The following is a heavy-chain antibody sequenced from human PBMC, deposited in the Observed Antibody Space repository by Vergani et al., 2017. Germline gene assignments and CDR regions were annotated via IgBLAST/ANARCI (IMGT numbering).Heavy chain of an antibody. Sequence: QVQLQESGPGLVKPSETLSLTCTVSGGSISSYYWSWIRQPPGKGREWIGYIYYSGSTNYKPSLKSRVTISVDTSKNQFSLKLSSVTAADTAVYYCARDPKGATHDYWGQGTLVTVSS. CDR2: IYYSGST. D-gene: IGHD1-26*01. V-gene: IGHV4-59*12. CDR3: ARDPKGATHDY. J-gene: IGHJ4*02. CDR1: GGSISSYY.